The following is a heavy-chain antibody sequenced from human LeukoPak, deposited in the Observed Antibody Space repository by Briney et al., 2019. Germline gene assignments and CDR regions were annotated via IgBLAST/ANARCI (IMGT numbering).Heavy chain of an antibody. V-gene: IGHV2-5*01. Sequence: TLSLTCTVSGGSIRRSYCYWGWIRQTPGKALEWLALIYWNDDKRYSPSLKSRLTITKDTSKNQVALTMTNMDPVDIATYYCARHPDYWGQGTLVTVSS. J-gene: IGHJ4*02. CDR3: ARHPDY. CDR1: GGSIRRSYCY. CDR2: IYWNDDK.